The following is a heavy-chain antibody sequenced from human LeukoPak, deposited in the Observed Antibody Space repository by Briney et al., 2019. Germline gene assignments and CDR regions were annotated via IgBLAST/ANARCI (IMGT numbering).Heavy chain of an antibody. J-gene: IGHJ5*02. CDR2: IYYSGST. Sequence: SETLSLTCTVSGGSISSSNYYWGWIRQPPGKGLEWIGSIYYSGSTYYSPSLKSRVTISVDTSKNQFSLKLSSVTAADTAVYYCARMDYDILTGYYNEWFDPWGQGTLVTVSS. D-gene: IGHD3-9*01. CDR3: ARMDYDILTGYYNEWFDP. CDR1: GGSISSSNYY. V-gene: IGHV4-39*07.